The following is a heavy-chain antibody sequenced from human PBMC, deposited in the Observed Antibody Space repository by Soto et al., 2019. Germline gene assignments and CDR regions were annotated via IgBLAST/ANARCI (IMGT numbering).Heavy chain of an antibody. J-gene: IGHJ6*02. Sequence: QVQLQESGPGLVKPSETLAVTCTVSGGSVSSGSYYWSWIRQPPGKGLEWVGCISDTGSGDYNPALKSRVTISVHPSKRQFSLRLNSVTAAETAVDYCARAHSGYDTLGMDVGGQGTTVTVSS. CDR3: ARAHSGYDTLGMDV. D-gene: IGHD5-12*01. V-gene: IGHV4-61*01. CDR1: GGSVSSGSYY. CDR2: ISDTGSG.